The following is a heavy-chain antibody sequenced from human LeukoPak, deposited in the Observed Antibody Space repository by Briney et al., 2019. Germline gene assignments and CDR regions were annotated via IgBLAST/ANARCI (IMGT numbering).Heavy chain of an antibody. V-gene: IGHV1-8*01. CDR2: MNPNSGNT. D-gene: IGHD2/OR15-2a*01. CDR1: GYTLTELS. Sequence: EASVKVSCKVSGYTLTELSMHWVRQATGQGLEWMGWMNPNSGNTGYAQKFQGRVTMTRNTSISTAYMELSSLRSEDTAVYYCARSMRTIPLDYWGQGTLVTVSS. CDR3: ARSMRTIPLDY. J-gene: IGHJ4*02.